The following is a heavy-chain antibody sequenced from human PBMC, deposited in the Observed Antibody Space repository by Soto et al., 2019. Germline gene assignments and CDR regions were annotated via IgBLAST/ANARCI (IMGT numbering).Heavy chain of an antibody. V-gene: IGHV5-51*01. CDR1: GFTFRSYS. CDR3: GTWRGSSWFDY. CDR2: IFSSDSGP. Sequence: GESLKISCQASGFTFRSYSLGWVRHMPGKGLQWMGNIFSSDSGPKYSPSLVGQVTISVDRSINTAYLQWNSLKASDTAIYYCGTWRGSSWFDYWGPGTLVTVSS. D-gene: IGHD2-2*01. J-gene: IGHJ4*02.